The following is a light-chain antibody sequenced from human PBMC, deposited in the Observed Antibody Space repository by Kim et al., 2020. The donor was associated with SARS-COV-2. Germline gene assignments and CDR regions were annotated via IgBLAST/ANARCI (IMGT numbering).Light chain of an antibody. CDR1: SLRSYY. CDR3: NSRDSSGYV. V-gene: IGLV3-19*01. Sequence: SSELTQDPAVSVALGQTVRITCQGDSLRSYYASWYQQKPGQAPVLVIYGKNNRPSGIPDRFSGSSSGNTASLTITADQAEDEADYYCNSRDSSGYVFGTGTKVTVL. J-gene: IGLJ1*01. CDR2: GKN.